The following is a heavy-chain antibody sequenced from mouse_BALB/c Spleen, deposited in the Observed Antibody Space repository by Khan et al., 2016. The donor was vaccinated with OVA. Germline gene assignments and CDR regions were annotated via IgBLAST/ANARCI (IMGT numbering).Heavy chain of an antibody. CDR1: GYTFTDYA. V-gene: IGHV1S137*01. CDR2: ISTYYGDA. Sequence: QVQLQQSGAELVRPGVSVKISCKGSGYTFTDYAMHWVKQSHAKSLEWIGVISTYYGDASYNQKFKGKATMTVDKSSSTAYMDLARLTSEDSAIYYCARPSTATAMDYWGQGTSVTVSS. J-gene: IGHJ4*01. CDR3: ARPSTATAMDY. D-gene: IGHD1-2*01.